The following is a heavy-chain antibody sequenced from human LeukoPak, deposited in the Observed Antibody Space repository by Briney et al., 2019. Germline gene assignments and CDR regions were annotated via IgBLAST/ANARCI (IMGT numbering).Heavy chain of an antibody. D-gene: IGHD2-15*01. CDR2: MNPNSGNT. Sequence: SVKVSCKASGYTFTSYDINWVRQATGQGLEWMGWMNPNSGNTGYAQKFQGRVTMTRNTSISTAYMELSSLRSEDTAVYYCARGILGYCSGGSCYRKIYYYYGMDVWGQGTTVTVSS. CDR3: ARGILGYCSGGSCYRKIYYYYGMDV. J-gene: IGHJ6*02. CDR1: GYTFTSYD. V-gene: IGHV1-8*01.